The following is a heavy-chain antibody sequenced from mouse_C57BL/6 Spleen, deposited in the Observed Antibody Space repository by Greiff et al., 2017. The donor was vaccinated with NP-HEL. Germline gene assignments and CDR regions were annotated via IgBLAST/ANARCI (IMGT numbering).Heavy chain of an antibody. J-gene: IGHJ1*03. Sequence: EVQVEESGAELVRPGASVKLSCTASGFDIKDDYMHWVKQRPEQGLEWIGWIDPENGDTDYASKFQGKATLTADTSSNTAYLQLSSLTSEDTAVYYCTTGFSTTVVATRYFDVWGTGTTVTVSS. D-gene: IGHD1-1*01. CDR2: IDPENGDT. CDR3: TTGFSTTVVATRYFDV. CDR1: GFDIKDDY. V-gene: IGHV14-4*01.